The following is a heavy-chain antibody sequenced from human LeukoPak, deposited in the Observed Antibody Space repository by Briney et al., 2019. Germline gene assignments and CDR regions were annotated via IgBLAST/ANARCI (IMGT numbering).Heavy chain of an antibody. J-gene: IGHJ5*01. Sequence: SVKVSCKASGGTFSSYAISWVRQAPGQGLEWMGGMIPIFGTANYAQKFQGRVTITADESTSTAYMELSSLRSEDTAVYYCARDTRGSSGWFDYWGQGTLVTVSS. V-gene: IGHV1-69*13. CDR3: ARDTRGSSGWFDY. D-gene: IGHD6-19*01. CDR2: MIPIFGTA. CDR1: GGTFSSYA.